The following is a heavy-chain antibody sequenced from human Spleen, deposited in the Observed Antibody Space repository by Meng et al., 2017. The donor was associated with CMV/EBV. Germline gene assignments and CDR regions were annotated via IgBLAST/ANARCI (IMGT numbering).Heavy chain of an antibody. D-gene: IGHD6-13*01. V-gene: IGHV4-34*01. CDR2: INHSGRT. J-gene: IGHJ6*02. CDR1: GGSFSGSY. CDR3: ARAAVRIAAAGSYYYYGMDV. Sequence: SETLSLTCAVSGGSFSGSYWSWIRQPAGKGLEWIGEINHSGRTNYNLSLKSRVTISVDTSKNQFSLKLSSVTAADTAVYYCARAAVRIAAAGSYYYYGMDVWGQGTTVTVSS.